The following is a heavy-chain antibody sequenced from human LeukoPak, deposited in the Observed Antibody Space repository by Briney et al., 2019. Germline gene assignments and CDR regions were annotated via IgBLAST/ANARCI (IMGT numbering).Heavy chain of an antibody. CDR2: IVGDGSST. V-gene: IGHV3-74*01. Sequence: GGSLRLSCAASGFTFSSHWMHWVRHAPGKGLVWVARIVGDGSSTAYADSVKGRFAISRDNAKNTLYLQMNGLRAEDTALYYCIRSKEGGFSWGQGTLVTVSS. CDR3: IRSKEGGFS. D-gene: IGHD2/OR15-2a*01. CDR1: GFTFSSHW. J-gene: IGHJ4*02.